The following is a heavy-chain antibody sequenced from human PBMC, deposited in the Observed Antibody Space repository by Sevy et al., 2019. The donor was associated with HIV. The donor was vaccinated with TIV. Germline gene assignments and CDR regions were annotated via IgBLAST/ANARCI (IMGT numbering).Heavy chain of an antibody. Sequence: GSLRLSCAASGFTFSNYWMSWVRQAPGKGLEWVANIQEDGSDKYYVDSVKGRFTISRDNAKNSLYLQMNSLRAEDTAVYYCATDPFSVTTSNDYMDVWGKGTTVTVSS. J-gene: IGHJ6*03. CDR2: IQEDGSDK. V-gene: IGHV3-7*01. D-gene: IGHD4-17*01. CDR3: ATDPFSVTTSNDYMDV. CDR1: GFTFSNYW.